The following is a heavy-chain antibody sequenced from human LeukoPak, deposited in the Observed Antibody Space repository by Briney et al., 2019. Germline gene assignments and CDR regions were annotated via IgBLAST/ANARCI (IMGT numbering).Heavy chain of an antibody. CDR2: IYTSGST. V-gene: IGHV4-4*07. Sequence: SETLSLTCTVSGGSISSYYWSWIRQPAGKGLEWIGRIYTSGSTNYNPSLKSRVTISVDTSKNQFSLKLSSVTAADTAVYYCARGAMVRGVKYYYYGMDVWGQGTTVTVSS. CDR1: GGSISSYY. D-gene: IGHD3-10*01. CDR3: ARGAMVRGVKYYYYGMDV. J-gene: IGHJ6*02.